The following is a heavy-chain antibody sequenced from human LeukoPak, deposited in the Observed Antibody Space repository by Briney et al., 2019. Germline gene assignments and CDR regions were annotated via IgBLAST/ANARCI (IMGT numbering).Heavy chain of an antibody. V-gene: IGHV1-2*02. CDR1: GYTFTSYG. J-gene: IGHJ4*02. Sequence: ASVTVSCKASGYTFTSYGISWVRQAPGQGLEWMGWINPNSGGTNYAQKFQGRVTMTRDTSISTAYMELSRLRSDDTAVYYCARDDKAAAGTTDYWGQGTLVTVSS. CDR3: ARDDKAAAGTTDY. D-gene: IGHD6-13*01. CDR2: INPNSGGT.